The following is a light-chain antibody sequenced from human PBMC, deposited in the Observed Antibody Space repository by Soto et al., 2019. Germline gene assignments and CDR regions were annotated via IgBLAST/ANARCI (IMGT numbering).Light chain of an antibody. J-gene: IGKJ1*01. CDR3: QQYNSYPT. Sequence: IRMTQSPSSLSASTGDRVTITCRASQGISNYLAWYQQKPGKAPKLLIYDASSLESGVPSRFSGSGSGTEFTLTISSLQPDDFATYYCQQYNSYPTFGQGTKVDIK. CDR2: DAS. V-gene: IGKV1-16*01. CDR1: QGISNY.